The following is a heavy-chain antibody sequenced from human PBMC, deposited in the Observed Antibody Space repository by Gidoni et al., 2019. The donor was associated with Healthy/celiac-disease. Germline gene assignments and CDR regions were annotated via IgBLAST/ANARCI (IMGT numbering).Heavy chain of an antibody. J-gene: IGHJ2*01. Sequence: QLQLQESGPGLVKPSETLSLTCTVSGGSISSSSYYWGWIRQPPGKGLEWIGSIYYSGSTYYNPSLKSRVTISVDTSKNQFSLKLSSVTAADTAVDYCARHNTSSSGWLYWYFDLWGRGTLVTVSS. D-gene: IGHD6-19*01. CDR2: IYYSGST. CDR3: ARHNTSSSGWLYWYFDL. CDR1: GGSISSSSYY. V-gene: IGHV4-39*01.